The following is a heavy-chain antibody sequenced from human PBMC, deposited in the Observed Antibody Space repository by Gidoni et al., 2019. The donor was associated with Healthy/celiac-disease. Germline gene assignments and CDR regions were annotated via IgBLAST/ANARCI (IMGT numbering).Heavy chain of an antibody. CDR2: ISSSSSYI. V-gene: IGHV3-21*01. Sequence: EVQLVESGGGLVKPGGSLRLSCAASGFTFSSYSMNWVRQAPGKGLEWVSSISSSSSYIYYADSVKGRFTISRDNAKNSLYLQMNSLRAEDTAVYYCARANNEQWLVQEIDYWGQGTLVTVSS. J-gene: IGHJ4*02. D-gene: IGHD6-19*01. CDR3: ARANNEQWLVQEIDY. CDR1: GFTFSSYS.